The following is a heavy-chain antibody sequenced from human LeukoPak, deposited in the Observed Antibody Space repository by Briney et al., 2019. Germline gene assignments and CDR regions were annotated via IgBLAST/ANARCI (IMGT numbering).Heavy chain of an antibody. D-gene: IGHD4-23*01. CDR3: AKDRDGGNFYFDY. J-gene: IGHJ4*02. CDR1: GFTFRSFG. Sequence: GGSLGLSCAASGFTFRSFGMHWVRQAPGKGLEWVSFIRSDGRATDYADSVKGRLTISRDNSRNTLYVQMNSLRDEDTAIYYCAKDRDGGNFYFDYWGQGILVTVSS. CDR2: IRSDGRAT. V-gene: IGHV3-30*02.